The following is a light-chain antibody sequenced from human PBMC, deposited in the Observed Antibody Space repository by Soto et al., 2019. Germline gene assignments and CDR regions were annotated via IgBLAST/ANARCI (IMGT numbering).Light chain of an antibody. CDR2: DAS. CDR3: QERTNWPLT. V-gene: IGKV3-11*01. CDR1: QSVSSY. Sequence: EIVLTQSPATLSLSPGERATLSCRASQSVSSYVAWYQQKPGQAPRLLIYDASNRATGIPARFSGSGSGTDFTLIISNLEPEDFAAYSCQERTNWPLTFGGGTKVEI. J-gene: IGKJ4*01.